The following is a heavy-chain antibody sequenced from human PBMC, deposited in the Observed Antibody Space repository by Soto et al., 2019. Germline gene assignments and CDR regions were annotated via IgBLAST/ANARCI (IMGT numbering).Heavy chain of an antibody. V-gene: IGHV4-30-4*01. D-gene: IGHD5-18*01. J-gene: IGHJ4*02. CDR3: ARGRYSYGSTNFDY. Sequence: SETLSLTCTVSGGSISSGDYYWSWIRQPPGKGLEWIGYIYYSGSTYYNPSLKSRVTISVDTSKNQFSLKLSSVTAADTAVYYCARGRYSYGSTNFDYWGQGTLVTVSS. CDR2: IYYSGST. CDR1: GGSISSGDYY.